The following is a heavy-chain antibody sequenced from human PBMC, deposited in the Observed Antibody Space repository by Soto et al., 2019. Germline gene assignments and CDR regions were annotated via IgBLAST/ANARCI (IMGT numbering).Heavy chain of an antibody. J-gene: IGHJ6*02. CDR3: AKDLQSYGDYDYYCYGMDV. Sequence: QVQLVESGGGEVQPGRSLTISCAASGFTFSTYGMHWVRQTPGKGLEGVAVISYDGTNKFYSDSGKGRFTISRDNFKNTLTLQMNSLRADDTAVYSCAKDLQSYGDYDYYCYGMDVWGLGTRVTVSS. CDR1: GFTFSTYG. D-gene: IGHD4-17*01. CDR2: ISYDGTNK. V-gene: IGHV3-30*18.